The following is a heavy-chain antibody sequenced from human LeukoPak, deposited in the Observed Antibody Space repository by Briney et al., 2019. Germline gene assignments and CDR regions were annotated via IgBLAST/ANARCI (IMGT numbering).Heavy chain of an antibody. D-gene: IGHD5-12*01. Sequence: SETLSLTCTVSGYSINNGYYWGWIRQPPGKGLEWIGNIYHSGSTYYNPSLKSRVTISVDTSKNQFSLKLSSVTAADTAVYYCAKAAIVSDAFDIWGQGTMVTVSS. CDR1: GYSINNGYY. CDR2: IYHSGST. V-gene: IGHV4-38-2*02. CDR3: AKAAIVSDAFDI. J-gene: IGHJ3*02.